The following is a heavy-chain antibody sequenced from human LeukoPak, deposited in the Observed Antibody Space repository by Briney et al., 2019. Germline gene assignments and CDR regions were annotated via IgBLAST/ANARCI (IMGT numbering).Heavy chain of an antibody. CDR1: GSMYNYY. Sequence: SETLSLTCTVSGSMYNYYWSWIRQPPGKGLEWIGYIHYNGITNYIPSLKTRVTMSLDTSKNQVSLNLNSVTAADTAVYYCARHISSGGTYAHFDYWGQGTLVTVSS. CDR2: IHYNGIT. CDR3: ARHISSGGTYAHFDY. D-gene: IGHD1-26*01. V-gene: IGHV4-59*08. J-gene: IGHJ4*02.